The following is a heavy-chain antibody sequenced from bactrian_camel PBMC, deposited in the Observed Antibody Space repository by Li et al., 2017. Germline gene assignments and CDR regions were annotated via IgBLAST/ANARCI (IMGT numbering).Heavy chain of an antibody. CDR1: AYTNNGYS. D-gene: IGHD1*01. J-gene: IGHJ6*01. V-gene: IGHV3S6*01. CDR2: IDSDGYT. Sequence: HVQLVESGGGSVAAGESLRLSCAASAYTNNGYSMAWFRQAPGKEREGVAAIDSDGYTNYADSLKGRFTISRDKSKNTLYLQMNSLKPDDSGMYYCAASWKTECRGPFWLAPRVHNAWGQGTQVTVS. CDR3: AASWKTECRGPFWLAPRVHNA.